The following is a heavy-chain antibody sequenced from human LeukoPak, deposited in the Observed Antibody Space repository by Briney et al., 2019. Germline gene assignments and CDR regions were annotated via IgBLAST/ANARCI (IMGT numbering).Heavy chain of an antibody. V-gene: IGHV3-23*01. Sequence: GGSLRLSCAASGFTFSSYAMSWVRQAPGKGLEWVSAISGSGGSTYYADSVKGRFTISRDNSKNTLYLQMSSLRVEDTAVYYCARDGSGSSRYNWFDPWGQGTLVTVSS. CDR2: ISGSGGST. CDR1: GFTFSSYA. CDR3: ARDGSGSSRYNWFDP. D-gene: IGHD3-10*01. J-gene: IGHJ5*02.